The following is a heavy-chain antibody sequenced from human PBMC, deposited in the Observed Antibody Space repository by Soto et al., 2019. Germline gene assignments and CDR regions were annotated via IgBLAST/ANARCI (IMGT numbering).Heavy chain of an antibody. D-gene: IGHD3-9*01. CDR2: IIPIFGTA. V-gene: IGHV1-69*13. Sequence: SVKVSCKASGGTFSRYAISWVRQAPGQGLEWMGGIIPIFGTANYAQKFQGRVTITADESTSTAYMELSSLRSEDTAVYYCARFAGDLTGYYRAWFDPWGQGTLVTVSS. CDR3: ARFAGDLTGYYRAWFDP. J-gene: IGHJ5*02. CDR1: GGTFSRYA.